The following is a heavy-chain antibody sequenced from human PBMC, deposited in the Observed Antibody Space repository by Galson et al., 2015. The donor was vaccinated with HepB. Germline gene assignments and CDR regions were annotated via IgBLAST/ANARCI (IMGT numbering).Heavy chain of an antibody. V-gene: IGHV3-33*01. Sequence: ARRLDVAAFGFPFRSYGVPWVRQAPGKGVGWGVVLWDDWRKKYYADSVKGRFTISRDNSKNTLYLQMNSLRAEDTAVYYCARESYSGSYPPSLGHWGQGTLVTVSS. J-gene: IGHJ4*02. CDR3: ARESYSGSYPPSLGH. D-gene: IGHD1-26*01. CDR2: LWDDWRKK. CDR1: GFPFRSYG.